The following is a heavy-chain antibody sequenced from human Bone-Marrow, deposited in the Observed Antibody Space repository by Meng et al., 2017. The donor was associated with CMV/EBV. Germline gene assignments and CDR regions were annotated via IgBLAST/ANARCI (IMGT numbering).Heavy chain of an antibody. J-gene: IGHJ4*02. Sequence: SETLSLTCTVSGGSFSGYYWSWIRQPPGKGLEWIGEINHSGSTNYNPSLKSRVTISVDTSKNQFSLKLSSVTAADTAVYYCARGWPTLDWGQGTLVTVSS. V-gene: IGHV4-34*01. CDR3: ARGWPTLD. CDR1: GGSFSGYY. CDR2: INHSGST.